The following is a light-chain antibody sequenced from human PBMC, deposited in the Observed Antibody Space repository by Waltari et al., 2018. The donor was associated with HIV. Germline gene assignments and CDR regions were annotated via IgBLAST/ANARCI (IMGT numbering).Light chain of an antibody. CDR1: QSLLHSYGKTY. CDR2: EVS. CDR3: MQSIQLPLT. Sequence: IVLTQSPLSLPVTPGQPASISCKSSQSLLHSYGKTYLYWYLQRPGQPPQLLINEVSNRFSRVPDRFSGGGSGTEFSLNISRVEAEDVGTYYCMQSIQLPLTFGGGTKVEIK. J-gene: IGKJ4*01. V-gene: IGKV2D-29*01.